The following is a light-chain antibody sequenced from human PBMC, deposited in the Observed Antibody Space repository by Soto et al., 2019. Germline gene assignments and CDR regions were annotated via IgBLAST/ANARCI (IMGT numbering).Light chain of an antibody. V-gene: IGLV2-14*01. CDR2: EVR. CDR1: NRDVGSYNL. CDR3: CSYAGSHTKYV. J-gene: IGLJ1*01. Sequence: QSVLTQPASVSGSPGQSITIACTGTNRDVGSYNLVSWYQQRPGEAPKLIISEVRNRPSGISYRFTGSKSGNTASLTISGLQAEDEADYYCCSYAGSHTKYVFGTGTKLTVL.